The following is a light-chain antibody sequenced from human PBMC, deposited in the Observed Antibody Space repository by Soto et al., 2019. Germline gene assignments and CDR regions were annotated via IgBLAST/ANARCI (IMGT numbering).Light chain of an antibody. CDR3: QQYNNWPRT. V-gene: IGKV3-15*01. Sequence: EIVMTQSPSTLSVSPGERATLSCMARQSVSSNLAWYQQKPGQAPRLLIYGAFTRATGIPARFSGSGSGTEFTLTISSLQSEDFAVYYCQQYNNWPRTFGQGTKVDIK. CDR1: QSVSSN. J-gene: IGKJ1*01. CDR2: GAF.